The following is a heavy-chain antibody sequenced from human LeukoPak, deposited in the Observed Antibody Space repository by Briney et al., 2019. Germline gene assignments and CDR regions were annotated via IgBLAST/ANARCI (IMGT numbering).Heavy chain of an antibody. CDR2: ISYDGSNK. D-gene: IGHD3-22*01. CDR1: GFTFSNYA. Sequence: GGSLRLSCAASGFTFSNYAMTWVRQAPGKGLEWVAVISYDGSNKYYADSVKGRFTISRDNSKNTLYLQMNSLRAEDTAVYYCAKGGEYYYDSSGYPLDYWGQGTLVTVSS. V-gene: IGHV3-30*18. J-gene: IGHJ4*02. CDR3: AKGGEYYYDSSGYPLDY.